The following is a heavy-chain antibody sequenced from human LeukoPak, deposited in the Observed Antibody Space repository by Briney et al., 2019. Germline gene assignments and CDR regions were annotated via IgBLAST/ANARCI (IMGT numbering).Heavy chain of an antibody. J-gene: IGHJ4*02. CDR3: ATCGYSYGTNFDY. CDR2: FDPEDGET. Sequence: ASVKVSCKVSGYTLTELSMHWARQAPGKGLEWMGGFDPEDGETIYAQKFQGRVTITADESTSTAYMELSSLRSEDTAVYYCATCGYSYGTNFDYWGQGTLVTVSS. CDR1: GYTLTELS. V-gene: IGHV1-24*01. D-gene: IGHD5-18*01.